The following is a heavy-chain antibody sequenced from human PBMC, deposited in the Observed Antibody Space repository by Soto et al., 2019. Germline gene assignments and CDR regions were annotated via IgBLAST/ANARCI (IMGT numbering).Heavy chain of an antibody. CDR1: RFTVSSNY. D-gene: IGHD3-16*01. CDR2: IYSGGST. J-gene: IGHJ4*02. Sequence: EVQLVESGGGLVQPGGSLRLSCAASRFTVSSNYMSWDRQAPGKGLEWVSVIYSGGSTYYADSVKGRFTISRDNSKNKLYLQMNSLRAEDTAVYYCARVKAAGKGGVMYFDYWGQGTLVTVSS. V-gene: IGHV3-66*01. CDR3: ARVKAAGKGGVMYFDY.